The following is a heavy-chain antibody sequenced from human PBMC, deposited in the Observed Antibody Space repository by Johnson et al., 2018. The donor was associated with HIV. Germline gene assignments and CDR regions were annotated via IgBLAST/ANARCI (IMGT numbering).Heavy chain of an antibody. J-gene: IGHJ3*02. Sequence: VHLVESGGGLVQPGGSLRLSCAASGFTFSSYWMHWVRQAPGKGLVWVSRINSDGSSTYYADSVKGRFTISRDNSKNTLYLQMNSLRAEDTAVYYCARVCNEWLCPHDAFYIWGQGTMVTVSS. CDR3: ARVCNEWLCPHDAFYI. CDR1: GFTFSSYW. CDR2: INSDGSST. V-gene: IGHV3-74*02. D-gene: IGHD3-3*01.